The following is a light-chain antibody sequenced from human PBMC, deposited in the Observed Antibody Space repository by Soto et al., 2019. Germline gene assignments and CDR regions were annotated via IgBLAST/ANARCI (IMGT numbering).Light chain of an antibody. CDR3: LLSYNAARV. CDR1: TGAVTSTHH. V-gene: IGLV7-46*01. J-gene: IGLJ2*01. CDR2: DTS. Sequence: QALVTQEPALTVSPGGTVTLTCGSSTGAVTSTHHPYWFQQKAGQAPRTLIYDTSNKHSWTPARFSGSLLGDKAALTLSGAQPEDEAQYYCLLSYNAARVFGGGTKLTVL.